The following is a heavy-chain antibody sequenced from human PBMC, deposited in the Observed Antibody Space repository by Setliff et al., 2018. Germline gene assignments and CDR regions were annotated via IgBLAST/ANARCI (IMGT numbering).Heavy chain of an antibody. CDR3: ACPDILTGLFDY. CDR1: GFTFSSYE. Sequence: GGSLRLSCAASGFTFSSYEMNWVRQAPGKGLEWVSYISSSGSTIYYADSVKGRFTISRDNAKNSLYLEMNSLRAEDTAVYYCACPDILTGLFDYWGQGTLVTVSS. V-gene: IGHV3-48*03. D-gene: IGHD3-9*01. J-gene: IGHJ4*02. CDR2: ISSSGSTI.